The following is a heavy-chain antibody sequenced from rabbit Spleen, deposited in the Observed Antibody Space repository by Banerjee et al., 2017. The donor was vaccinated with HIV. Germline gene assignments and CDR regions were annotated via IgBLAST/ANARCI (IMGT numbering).Heavy chain of an antibody. CDR1: GFSFSSGYD. V-gene: IGHV1S40*01. CDR2: IYAGNSGST. D-gene: IGHD8-1*01. J-gene: IGHJ6*01. Sequence: QSLEESGGGLVKPGASLTLTCKASGFSFSSGYDMCWVRQAPGKGLEWIACIYAGNSGSTYYASWAKGRFTISKTSSTVTLQMTSLTAADTATYFCARDAGSSFSTYGMDLWGPGTLVTVS. CDR3: ARDAGSSFSTYGMDL.